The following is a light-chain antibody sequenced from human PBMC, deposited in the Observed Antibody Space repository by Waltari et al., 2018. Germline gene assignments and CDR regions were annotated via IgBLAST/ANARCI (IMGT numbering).Light chain of an antibody. CDR1: SSDVGGYKY. J-gene: IGLJ2*01. V-gene: IGLV2-14*03. CDR2: DVA. Sequence: QSALTQPASVSGSPGQSISVSCKGTSSDVGGYKYVSWYQHHPGKAPKLLIYDVAKRPSGVSGRFSGSKTGNTSSLTISGLRAEDEAFYYCSSYSTTSAVVFGGGTKMTVL. CDR3: SSYSTTSAVV.